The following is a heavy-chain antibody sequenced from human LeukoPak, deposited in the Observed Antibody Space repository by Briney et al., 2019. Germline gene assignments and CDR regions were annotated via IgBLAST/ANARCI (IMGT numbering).Heavy chain of an antibody. CDR2: IWYDGSNK. V-gene: IGHV3-33*01. D-gene: IGHD1-26*01. CDR3: ARDFSTLGATGDAFDI. Sequence: PGGSLRLSCAASGFTFSSYGMHWVRQAPGKGLEWVAVIWYDGSNKYYADSVKGRFTISRDNSKNTLYLQMNSLRAEGTAVYYCARDFSTLGATGDAFDIWGQGTMVTVSS. J-gene: IGHJ3*02. CDR1: GFTFSSYG.